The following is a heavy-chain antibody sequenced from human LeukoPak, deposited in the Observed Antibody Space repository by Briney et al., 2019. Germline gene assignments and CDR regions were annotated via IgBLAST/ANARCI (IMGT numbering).Heavy chain of an antibody. D-gene: IGHD1-26*01. CDR3: ARSSPSGSSSRNQN. CDR2: IYSGGST. Sequence: GGSLRLSCAASGFTVSSNYMSWVRQAPGKGLEWVSVIYSGGSTYYADSVKGRFTISRDNSKNTLYLQMNSLGAEDTAVYYCARSSPSGSSSRNQNWGQGTLVTVSS. V-gene: IGHV3-66*01. J-gene: IGHJ4*02. CDR1: GFTVSSNY.